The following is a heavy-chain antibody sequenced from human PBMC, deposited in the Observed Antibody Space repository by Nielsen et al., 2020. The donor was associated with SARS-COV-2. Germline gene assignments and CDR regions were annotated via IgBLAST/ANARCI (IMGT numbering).Heavy chain of an antibody. CDR3: ARGGVNRDLDY. CDR1: GFTFSNAW. CDR2: ISGSGGST. J-gene: IGHJ4*02. D-gene: IGHD2-8*01. Sequence: GESLKISCAASGFTFSNAWMSWVRQAPGKGLEWVSAISGSGGSTYYADSVKGRFTISRDNSKNTLYLQMNSLRAEDTAVYYCARGGVNRDLDYWGQGTLVTVSS. V-gene: IGHV3-23*01.